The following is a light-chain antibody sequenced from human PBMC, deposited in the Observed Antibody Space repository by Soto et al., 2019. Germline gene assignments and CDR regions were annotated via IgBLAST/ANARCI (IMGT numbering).Light chain of an antibody. CDR3: QQYGSSPPAYT. Sequence: EIVLTQSPGTLSLSPGERATLSCRTSQSVRSSYLAWYQQKPGQAPRLLIYDASSRAAGIPDRFSGSGSGTDFTLTISRLEPEDFAVYYCQQYGSSPPAYTFGQGTKLEIK. CDR1: QSVRSSY. CDR2: DAS. J-gene: IGKJ2*01. V-gene: IGKV3-20*01.